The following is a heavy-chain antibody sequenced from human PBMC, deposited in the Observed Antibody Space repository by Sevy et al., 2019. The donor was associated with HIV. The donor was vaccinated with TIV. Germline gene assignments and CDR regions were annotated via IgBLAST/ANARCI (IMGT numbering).Heavy chain of an antibody. V-gene: IGHV3-30-3*01. CDR2: ISYDGSNK. D-gene: IGHD3-10*01. J-gene: IGHJ4*02. CDR3: ARSYLYGSGSYPYDY. Sequence: GGSLRLSCAASGFTFSSYAMHWVRQAPGKGLEWVAVISYDGSNKYYADSVKGRFTISRDNSKNTLYLLMNSLRAEDSAVYYCARSYLYGSGSYPYDYWGQGTPVTVSS. CDR1: GFTFSSYA.